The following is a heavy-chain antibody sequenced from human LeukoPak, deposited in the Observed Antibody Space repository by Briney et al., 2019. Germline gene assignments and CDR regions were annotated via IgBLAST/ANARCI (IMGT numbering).Heavy chain of an antibody. Sequence: GGSLRLSCAASGFTFSSYAMSWVRQAPGKGLEWVSAISGSGGSTYYADSVKGRFTISRDNSKNTLYLQMNSLRAEATAVNYXXXXXSNSAVAGSRHFDYWGQGTLVTVSS. V-gene: IGHV3-23*01. J-gene: IGHJ4*02. D-gene: IGHD6-19*01. CDR2: ISGSGGST. CDR3: XXXXSNSAVAGSRHFDY. CDR1: GFTFSSYA.